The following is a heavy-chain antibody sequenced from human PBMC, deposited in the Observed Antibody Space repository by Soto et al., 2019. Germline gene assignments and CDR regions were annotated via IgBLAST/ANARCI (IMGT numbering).Heavy chain of an antibody. D-gene: IGHD3-22*01. Sequence: SETLSLTCTVSGGSISSGDYYWSWIRQPPGKGLEWIGYIYYSGSTYYNPSLKSRVTISVDTSKNQFSLKLSSVTAADTAVYYCAIYYDSSGYQNYFAYWGQGTLVTVSS. CDR3: AIYYDSSGYQNYFAY. J-gene: IGHJ4*02. CDR1: GGSISSGDYY. V-gene: IGHV4-30-4*01. CDR2: IYYSGST.